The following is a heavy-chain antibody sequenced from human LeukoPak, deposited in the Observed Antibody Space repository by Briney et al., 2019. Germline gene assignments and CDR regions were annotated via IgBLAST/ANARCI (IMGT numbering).Heavy chain of an antibody. CDR2: ISSSSSTI. V-gene: IGHV3-48*01. Sequence: GGSLRLSCAASGFTFSSYSMNWVRQAPGKGLEWVSYISSSSSTIYYADSVKGRFTISRDNAKNSLYLQMNSLRAEDTAVYYCARVGVVVVAATPGAYDAFDIWGQGTMVTVSS. J-gene: IGHJ3*02. D-gene: IGHD2-15*01. CDR3: ARVGVVVVAATPGAYDAFDI. CDR1: GFTFSSYS.